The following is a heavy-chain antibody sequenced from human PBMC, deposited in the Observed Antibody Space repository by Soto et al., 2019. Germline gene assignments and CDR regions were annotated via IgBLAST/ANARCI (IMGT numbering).Heavy chain of an antibody. V-gene: IGHV3-33*01. CDR3: ARDLSSSYWDY. D-gene: IGHD2-8*02. CDR2: VWHDGGSK. Sequence: QVLLVESGGGVVQPGRSLRLSCAASGFTFSNYGMHWVRQAPGKGLEWVAVVWHDGGSKYYADSVKGRFTISRDNSKNTMYLQMNGLRAEDTAVYYCARDLSSSYWDYWGQGTLVTVSS. CDR1: GFTFSNYG. J-gene: IGHJ4*02.